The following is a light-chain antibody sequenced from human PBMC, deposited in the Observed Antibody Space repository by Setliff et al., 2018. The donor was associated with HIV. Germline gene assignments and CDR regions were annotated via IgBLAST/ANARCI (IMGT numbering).Light chain of an antibody. J-gene: IGLJ1*01. CDR1: SSDVGSYNS. CDR3: SSYTSSGYV. CDR2: EVS. Sequence: VLTQPASVSGSPGQSITISCTGTSSDVGSYNSVSWFQQHPGKAPKLMIYEVSDRPSGVSNRFSGSNSGNTASLTISGLQAEDEADYYCSSYTSSGYVFGTGTKSPS. V-gene: IGLV2-14*01.